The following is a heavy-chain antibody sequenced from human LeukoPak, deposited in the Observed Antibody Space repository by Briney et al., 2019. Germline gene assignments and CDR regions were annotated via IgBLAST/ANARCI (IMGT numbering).Heavy chain of an antibody. CDR1: GYTFTGYY. CDR3: ARDPNYDFWSGYYIGGFDY. Sequence: ASVKVSCKASGYTFTGYYMHWVRQAPGQGLEWMGWINPNSGGTNYAQKFQGRVTMTRDTSISTAYMELSRLRSDDTAVYYCARDPNYDFWSGYYIGGFDYWGQGTLVTVSS. CDR2: INPNSGGT. J-gene: IGHJ4*02. V-gene: IGHV1-2*02. D-gene: IGHD3-3*01.